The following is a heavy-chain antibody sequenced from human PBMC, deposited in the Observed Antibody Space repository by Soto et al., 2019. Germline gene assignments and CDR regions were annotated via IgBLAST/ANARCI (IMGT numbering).Heavy chain of an antibody. V-gene: IGHV1-69*01. Sequence: QVQLVQSGAEVKRPGSSVIVSCKASEGTFRNYAISWVRQAPGQGLEWMGGIIPKFGSKNSAQKFQGRVTITADESTSTAYMELSSLRAEDTAVYYCAREKGQAVAGDYYYYYGMDVWGQGTTVTVSS. CDR1: EGTFRNYA. CDR2: IIPKFGSK. J-gene: IGHJ6*02. CDR3: AREKGQAVAGDYYYYYGMDV. D-gene: IGHD6-19*01.